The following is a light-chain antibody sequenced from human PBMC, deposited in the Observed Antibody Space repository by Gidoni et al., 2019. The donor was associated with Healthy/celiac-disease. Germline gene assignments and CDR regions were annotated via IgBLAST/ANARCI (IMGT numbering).Light chain of an antibody. V-gene: IGKV1-39*01. CDR1: QSISSY. Sequence: DIQITQSPSSLSASVGDRVTITCRASQSISSYLNWYQQKPGKAPKLLIYAASSLQSGVPSRFSGSGSGTDCTLTISSLQTEDFATYYCQQSYSSPPTFGQGTNLEIK. J-gene: IGKJ2*01. CDR2: AAS. CDR3: QQSYSSPPT.